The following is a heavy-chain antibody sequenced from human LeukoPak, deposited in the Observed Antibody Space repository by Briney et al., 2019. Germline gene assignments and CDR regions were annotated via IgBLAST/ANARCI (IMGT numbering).Heavy chain of an antibody. CDR3: ARFLSGNAFDI. CDR2: ISSSSSYI. V-gene: IGHV3-21*01. Sequence: GGSLRLSCAASGFTFSSYSMNWVRQAPGKGLEWVSSISSSSSYIYYADSVKGRFTISRDNAKNSLHLQMNSLRAEDTAVYYCARFLSGNAFDIWGQGTMVTVSS. D-gene: IGHD6-13*01. J-gene: IGHJ3*02. CDR1: GFTFSSYS.